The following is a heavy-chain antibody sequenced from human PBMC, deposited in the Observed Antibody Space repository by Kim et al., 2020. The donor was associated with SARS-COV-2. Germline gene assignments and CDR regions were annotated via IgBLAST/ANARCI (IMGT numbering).Heavy chain of an antibody. V-gene: IGHV3-48*04. CDR3: TRGAGAVAGDGYFKGDY. CDR1: GFTFTSYS. D-gene: IGHD5-12*01. Sequence: GGSLRLSCAASGFTFTSYSMNWVRQAPGKGLEWVSYISSSSGATYYADSVRGRFTISRDNAENSLYLQMNSLTVEDTAVYYCTRGAGAVAGDGYFKGDYWGQGTLVTVSS. CDR2: ISSSSGAT. J-gene: IGHJ4*02.